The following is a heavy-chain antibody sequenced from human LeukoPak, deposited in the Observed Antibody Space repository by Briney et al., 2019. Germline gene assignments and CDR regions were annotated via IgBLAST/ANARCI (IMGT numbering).Heavy chain of an antibody. CDR3: ARTSRTGEPEYFQH. Sequence: SETLSLTCTVSGGSISSGDYFWSWIRQPPGKGLEWIGYIYYSGSTYYNPSLKSRVTISVDTSENQFSLRLSSVTAADTAVYYCARTSRTGEPEYFQHWGQGTLVTVSS. CDR2: IYYSGST. V-gene: IGHV4-30-4*01. D-gene: IGHD2-8*02. CDR1: GGSISSGDYF. J-gene: IGHJ1*01.